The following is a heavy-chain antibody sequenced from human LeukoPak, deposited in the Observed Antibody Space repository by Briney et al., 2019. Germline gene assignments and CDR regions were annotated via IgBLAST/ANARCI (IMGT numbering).Heavy chain of an antibody. CDR1: GYSFTSHW. V-gene: IGHV5-51*01. J-gene: IGHJ3*01. CDR2: IYPGDSDT. Sequence: GESLKISCQGSGYSFTSHWIGWVRQMPGKGLEWMGIIYPGDSDTRYNPSFQGQVTMSVDKSISIAYLQWSSLNASDTAIYYCARQRTYRHDAFDLWGQGTMVTVSS. D-gene: IGHD5-12*01. CDR3: ARQRTYRHDAFDL.